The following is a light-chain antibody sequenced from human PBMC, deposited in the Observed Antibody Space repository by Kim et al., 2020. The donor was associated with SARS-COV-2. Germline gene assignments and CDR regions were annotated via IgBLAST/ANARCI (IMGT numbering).Light chain of an antibody. CDR1: CGHSPYA. CDR2: LNSDGSH. Sequence: ASVKLHCTRRCGHSPYAIAWHQQQPEKGTRYLMKLNSDGSHSKGDGIPDRFSGSSSGAERYLTISSLQSEDEADYYCQTWGTGIVVFGGGTQLTVL. V-gene: IGLV4-69*01. CDR3: QTWGTGIVV. J-gene: IGLJ2*01.